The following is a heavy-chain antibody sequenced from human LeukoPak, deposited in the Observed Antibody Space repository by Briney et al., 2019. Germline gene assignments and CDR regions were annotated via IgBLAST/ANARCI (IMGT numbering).Heavy chain of an antibody. J-gene: IGHJ6*02. V-gene: IGHV3-30*03. CDR2: ISYDGSKT. CDR3: ARDSQRWSLVNFYAMDV. CDR1: GFTFSRFG. Sequence: GKSLRLSCAASGFTFSRFGIHWVRQAPGKGLQWVALISYDGSKTYYAASVKDRFTISRDNSKNTLYLQMNSLRTDDTAVYYCARDSQRWSLVNFYAMDVWGQGTTVSVSS. D-gene: IGHD3-3*01.